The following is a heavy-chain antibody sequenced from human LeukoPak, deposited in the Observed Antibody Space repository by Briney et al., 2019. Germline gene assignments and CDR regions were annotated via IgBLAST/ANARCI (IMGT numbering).Heavy chain of an antibody. D-gene: IGHD6-19*01. CDR3: ARESLGQEQWLVQYY. V-gene: IGHV1-69*05. J-gene: IGHJ4*02. CDR2: IIPIFGTA. Sequence: SVKVSCKASGGTFSSYAISWVRQAPGQGLEWMGRIIPIFGTANYAQKFQGRVTITTDESTSTAYMELSSLRSEDTVVYYCARESLGQEQWLVQYYWGQGTLVTVSS. CDR1: GGTFSSYA.